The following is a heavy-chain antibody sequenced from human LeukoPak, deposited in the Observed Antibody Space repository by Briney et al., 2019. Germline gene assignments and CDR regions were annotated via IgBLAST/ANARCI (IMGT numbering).Heavy chain of an antibody. J-gene: IGHJ3*02. CDR2: INPSGGST. D-gene: IGHD1-1*01. Sequence: GASVTDSCKASGYTFTSYYMHWVRQAPGQGLEWMGIINPSGGSTSYAQKFQGRVTMTRDTSTSTVYMELSSLRSEDTAVYYCARVLESNDAFDIWGQGTMVTVSS. CDR1: GYTFTSYY. V-gene: IGHV1-46*01. CDR3: ARVLESNDAFDI.